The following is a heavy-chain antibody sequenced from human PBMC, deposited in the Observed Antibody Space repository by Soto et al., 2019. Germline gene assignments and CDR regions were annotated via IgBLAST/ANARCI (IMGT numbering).Heavy chain of an antibody. CDR1: GGSITSAY. J-gene: IGHJ6*04. Sequence: SETLALTCPVSGGSITSAYWRCIRRPPGKVLELIAYIYDTGISGYTPSTSYKPSLKSRATTSVDTSKRQFSLKLTSVTDADTAVYYCARGEDAFFYYELGDWGEGRTDTDSS. V-gene: IGHV4-59*01. CDR2: IYDTGISGYTPST. CDR3: ARGEDAFFYYELGD.